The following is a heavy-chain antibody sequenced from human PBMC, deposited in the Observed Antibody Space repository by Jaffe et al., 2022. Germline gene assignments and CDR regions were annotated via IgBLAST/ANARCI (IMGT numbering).Heavy chain of an antibody. Sequence: EVQLVESGGGLVQPGGSLRLSCSASGFTFSTYEMNWVRQAPGKGLEWVSYISGSGPAIYYADSVKGRFTISRDNAQNSLYLEMTSLRAEDTAVYYCAREDGYNDFDYWGQGTLVTVSS. CDR1: GFTFSTYE. D-gene: IGHD2-21*01. J-gene: IGHJ4*02. V-gene: IGHV3-48*03. CDR3: AREDGYNDFDY. CDR2: ISGSGPAI.